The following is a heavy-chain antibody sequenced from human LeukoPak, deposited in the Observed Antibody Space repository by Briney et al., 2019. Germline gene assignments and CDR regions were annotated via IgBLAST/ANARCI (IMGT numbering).Heavy chain of an antibody. Sequence: ASVKVSCKASGYTFTSYDINWVRQATGQGLEWMGWMNPNSGNTGYAQKFQGRVTITRNTSISTAYMKLSSLRSEDTAVYYCASRSSGSGIDYWGQGTLVTVSS. CDR1: GYTFTSYD. J-gene: IGHJ4*02. CDR2: MNPNSGNT. V-gene: IGHV1-8*03. CDR3: ASRSSGSGIDY. D-gene: IGHD3-10*01.